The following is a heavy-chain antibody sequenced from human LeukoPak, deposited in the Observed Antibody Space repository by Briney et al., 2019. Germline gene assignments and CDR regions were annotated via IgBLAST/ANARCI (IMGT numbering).Heavy chain of an antibody. D-gene: IGHD1-26*01. Sequence: ASVKVSCKASGYTFTGYYMHWVRQAPGQGPEWMGWINPNSGGTNYAQKFQGRVTMTRDTSISTAYMELSRLRSDDTAVYYCARMTPPIVGATMGYWGQGTLVTVSS. V-gene: IGHV1-2*02. J-gene: IGHJ4*02. CDR3: ARMTPPIVGATMGY. CDR2: INPNSGGT. CDR1: GYTFTGYY.